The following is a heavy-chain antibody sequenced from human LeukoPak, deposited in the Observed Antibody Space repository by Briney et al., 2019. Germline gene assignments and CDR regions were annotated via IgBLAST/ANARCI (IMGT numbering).Heavy chain of an antibody. D-gene: IGHD3-22*01. CDR3: TRDSHDSSGYYFRDY. CDR1: GFTFGDYA. V-gene: IGHV3-49*04. J-gene: IGHJ4*02. CDR2: IRSKAYGGTP. Sequence: PGGSLRLSCTTSGFTFGDYAMSWVRQAPGKGLEWVAFIRSKAYGGTPEYAASVNGRYTISRDDSKSIAYLQMNSLKSEDTAVYYCTRDSHDSSGYYFRDYWGQGTLVTVSS.